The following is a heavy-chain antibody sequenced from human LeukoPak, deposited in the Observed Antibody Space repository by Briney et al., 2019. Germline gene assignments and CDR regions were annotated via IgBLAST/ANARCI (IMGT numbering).Heavy chain of an antibody. CDR2: IYTSGST. Sequence: KSSETLSLTCTVSGGSISSGSYYWSWIRQPAGKGLEWIGRIYTSGSTNYNPSLKSRVTISVDTSKNQFSLKLSSVTAADTAVYYCARDNGPAESEYYYYMDVWGKGTTVTVSS. D-gene: IGHD2-2*01. V-gene: IGHV4-61*02. J-gene: IGHJ6*03. CDR1: GGSISSGSYY. CDR3: ARDNGPAESEYYYYMDV.